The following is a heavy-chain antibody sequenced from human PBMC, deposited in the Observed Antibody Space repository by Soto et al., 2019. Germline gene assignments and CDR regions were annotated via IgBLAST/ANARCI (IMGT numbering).Heavy chain of an antibody. CDR2: IFSSGST. D-gene: IGHD2-21*02. CDR3: ARDQGVVVTADNWFDP. V-gene: IGHV4-4*07. CDR1: GGSITDSS. Sequence: SETLSLNCTVSGGSITDSSWVWIRQPAGKGLEWIGRIFSSGSTNYNPSLKGRITMSLDTSKNQFSLKLNSSTATDTAVYFCARDQGVVVTADNWFDPWGQGILVTVSS. J-gene: IGHJ5*02.